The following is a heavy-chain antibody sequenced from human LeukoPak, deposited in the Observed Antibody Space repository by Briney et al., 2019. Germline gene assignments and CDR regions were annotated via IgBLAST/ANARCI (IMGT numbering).Heavy chain of an antibody. CDR2: ISSSSSYI. CDR3: ARDFSGNYYQEAFDI. D-gene: IGHD1-26*01. Sequence: GGSLRLSCAASGFTFSSYSMNWVRQAPGKGLEWVSLISSSSSYIYYADSVKGRFTISRDNAKNSLYLQMNSLRAEDMAVYYCARDFSGNYYQEAFDIWGQGTVVIVSS. CDR1: GFTFSSYS. V-gene: IGHV3-21*01. J-gene: IGHJ3*02.